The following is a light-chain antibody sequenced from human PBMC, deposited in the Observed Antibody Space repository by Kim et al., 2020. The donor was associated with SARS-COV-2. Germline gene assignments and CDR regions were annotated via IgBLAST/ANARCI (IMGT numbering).Light chain of an antibody. CDR2: ANT. V-gene: IGLV1-40*01. CDR1: SSNIGAGYD. Sequence: QSVLTQPPSVSGAPGQTVTISCTGSSSNIGAGYDVHWYQQLPRTAPKLLIYANTNRPSGVPDRVSGSKSGTSASPAITGLQAEDEADYYCQSYDSSLSGYVFGSGTKVTVL. J-gene: IGLJ1*01. CDR3: QSYDSSLSGYV.